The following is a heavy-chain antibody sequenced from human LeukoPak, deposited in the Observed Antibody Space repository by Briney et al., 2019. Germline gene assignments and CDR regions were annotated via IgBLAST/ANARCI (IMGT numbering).Heavy chain of an antibody. Sequence: SETLSLTCTVSGGSISSSSYYWGWIRQPPGKGLEWIGSIYYSGSTYYNPSLKSRVTISVDTSKNQFSLKLSSVTAADTAVYYCARFAAWYCSGGSCYSGWFDPWGQGTLVTVSS. CDR2: IYYSGST. V-gene: IGHV4-39*01. CDR3: ARFAAWYCSGGSCYSGWFDP. D-gene: IGHD2-15*01. CDR1: GGSISSSSYY. J-gene: IGHJ5*02.